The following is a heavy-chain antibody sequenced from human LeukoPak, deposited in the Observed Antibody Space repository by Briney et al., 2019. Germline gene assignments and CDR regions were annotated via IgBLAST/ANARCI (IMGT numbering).Heavy chain of an antibody. Sequence: ASVKVSCKASGGTFSSYAISWVRQAPGQGLGWMGRIIPILGIANYAQKFQGRVTITADKSMSTAYMELSSLRSEDTAVYYCARDYPSYNSGRGVDYWGQGTLVTVSS. CDR1: GGTFSSYA. CDR2: IIPILGIA. V-gene: IGHV1-69*04. J-gene: IGHJ4*02. CDR3: ARDYPSYNSGRGVDY. D-gene: IGHD5-24*01.